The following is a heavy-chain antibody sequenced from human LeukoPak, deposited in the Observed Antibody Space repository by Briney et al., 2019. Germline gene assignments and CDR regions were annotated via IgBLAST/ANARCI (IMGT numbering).Heavy chain of an antibody. CDR2: IGTAGDT. D-gene: IGHD3-10*01. CDR1: GFTFSSYD. CDR3: ARAVYYYGSGSYSHDAFDI. Sequence: GGSLRLSCAASGFTFSSYDMHWVRQATGKGLEWVSAIGTAGDTYYPGSVKGRFTISRDNAKNSLYLQTNSLRAGDTAVYYCARAVYYYGSGSYSHDAFDIWGQGTMVTVSS. J-gene: IGHJ3*02. V-gene: IGHV3-13*01.